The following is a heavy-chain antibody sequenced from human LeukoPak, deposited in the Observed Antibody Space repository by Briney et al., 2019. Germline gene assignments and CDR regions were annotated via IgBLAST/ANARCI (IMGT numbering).Heavy chain of an antibody. V-gene: IGHV1-2*02. D-gene: IGHD2-21*01. CDR3: ARVGGDNGWFDP. J-gene: IGHJ5*02. CDR1: GYTFTGYY. Sequence: ASVKVSCKASGYTFTGYYMHWVRQAPGQGLEWMGWINPNSGGTNYAQRFQGRVTMTRDTSISTAYMGVSRLRSDDTAVYYCARVGGDNGWFDPWGQGTLVTVSS. CDR2: INPNSGGT.